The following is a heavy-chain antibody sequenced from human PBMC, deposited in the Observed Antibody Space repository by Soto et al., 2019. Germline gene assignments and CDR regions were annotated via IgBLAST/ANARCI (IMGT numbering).Heavy chain of an antibody. Sequence: QVQLVQSGAEVKKPGASVKVSCKASGYTFTSYGISWVRQAPGQGLEWMGWISAYNGNTNYAQKLQGRVTMTTDTSTSTAYMELRSLSSDDTAVYYCARHIVLMVYAMRSWFDPWGQGTLVTVSS. CDR2: ISAYNGNT. J-gene: IGHJ5*02. CDR1: GYTFTSYG. CDR3: ARHIVLMVYAMRSWFDP. V-gene: IGHV1-18*01. D-gene: IGHD2-8*01.